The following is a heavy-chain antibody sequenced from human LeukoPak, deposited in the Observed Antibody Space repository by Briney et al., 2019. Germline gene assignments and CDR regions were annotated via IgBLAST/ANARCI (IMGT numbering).Heavy chain of an antibody. J-gene: IGHJ3*02. Sequence: SVKVSCKASGGTFSSYAISWVRQAPGQGLEWMGRIIPILGIANYAQKLQDRVTMTTDTSTSTAYMELRSLRSDDTAVYYCARADAGDAFDIWGQGTMVTVSS. CDR1: GGTFSSYA. CDR3: ARADAGDAFDI. V-gene: IGHV1-69*04. CDR2: IIPILGIA.